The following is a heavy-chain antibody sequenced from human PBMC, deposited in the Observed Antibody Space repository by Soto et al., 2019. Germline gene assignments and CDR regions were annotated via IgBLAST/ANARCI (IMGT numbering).Heavy chain of an antibody. CDR1: GFTFSSYA. CDR2: ISTSGGST. Sequence: GGCLRLSCAASGFTFSSYAMSWVRQAPGKGLEWVSSISTSGGSTYYADSVKGRFTISRDNSNNTLYLQMNSLRAEDTAVYYCSLSDRYYGMDVWGLGTTVTVSS. CDR3: SLSDRYYGMDV. V-gene: IGHV3-23*01. J-gene: IGHJ6*02.